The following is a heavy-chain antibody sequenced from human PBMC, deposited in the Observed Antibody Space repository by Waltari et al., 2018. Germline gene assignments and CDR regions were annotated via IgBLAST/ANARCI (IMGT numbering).Heavy chain of an antibody. CDR2: IIPILGKA. CDR3: ARDLHYYGSGRYYTLDY. V-gene: IGHV1-69*05. J-gene: IGHJ4*02. Sequence: QVQLVQSGAEVKKPGSSVKVSCKASGGTFSSYAISWVRQAPGQGLEWMGGIIPILGKANDARKVQGRVTITTDESTSTAYMELSSLRSEDTAVYYCARDLHYYGSGRYYTLDYWGQGTLVTVSS. D-gene: IGHD3-10*01. CDR1: GGTFSSYA.